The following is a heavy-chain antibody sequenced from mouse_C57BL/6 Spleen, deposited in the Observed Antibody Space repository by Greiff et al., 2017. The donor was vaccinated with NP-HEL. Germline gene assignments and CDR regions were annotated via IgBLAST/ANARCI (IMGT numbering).Heavy chain of an antibody. Sequence: EVHLVESEGGLVQPGSSMKLSCTASGFTFSDYYMAWVRQVPEKGLEWVANINYDGSSTYYLDSLKSRFIISRDNAKNILYLQMSSLKSEDTATYYCARDTDYYGSSFYWYFDVWGTGTTVTVSS. J-gene: IGHJ1*03. CDR3: ARDTDYYGSSFYWYFDV. CDR2: INYDGSST. V-gene: IGHV5-16*01. D-gene: IGHD1-1*01. CDR1: GFTFSDYY.